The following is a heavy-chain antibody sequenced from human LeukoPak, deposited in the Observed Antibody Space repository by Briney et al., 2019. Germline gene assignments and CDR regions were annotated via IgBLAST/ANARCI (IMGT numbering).Heavy chain of an antibody. D-gene: IGHD3-10*01. V-gene: IGHV1-69*05. CDR2: IIPIFGTE. J-gene: IGHJ5*02. Sequence: ASVKVSCKASGGTFISYAISWVRQAPGKGVEGMGGIIPIFGTEKYAQKFQGRVTITTDESTSTAYMELSSLRSEDTAVYYCARDGVTMVRGATTYNWFDLWGQGTLVTVSS. CDR3: ARDGVTMVRGATTYNWFDL. CDR1: GGTFISYA.